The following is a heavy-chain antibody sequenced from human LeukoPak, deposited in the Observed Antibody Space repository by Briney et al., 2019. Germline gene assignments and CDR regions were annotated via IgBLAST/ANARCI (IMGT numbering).Heavy chain of an antibody. CDR1: GFCFSTYS. V-gene: IGHV3-23*01. CDR3: AKISWDGRGTFD. D-gene: IGHD1/OR15-1a*01. Sequence: GGSLRLSCAASGFCFSTYSMSWVRQAPGKGLEWVSSIRGSGADKYYADSVKGRFIISRDNSQDTLSLQMSNLRAEDTAVNYCAKISWDGRGTFDWGRGTLVTVSS. J-gene: IGHJ4*02. CDR2: IRGSGADK.